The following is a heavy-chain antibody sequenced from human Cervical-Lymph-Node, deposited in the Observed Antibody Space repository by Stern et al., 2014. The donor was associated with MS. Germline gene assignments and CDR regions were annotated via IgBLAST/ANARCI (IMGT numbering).Heavy chain of an antibody. CDR3: ARSPRYCTSTNC. CDR1: GYTFTSSS. D-gene: IGHD2-2*01. CDR2: INTNTGNP. J-gene: IGHJ4*02. V-gene: IGHV7-4-1*02. Sequence: VQLVQSGSELKKPGASVKISCKASGYTFTSSSMNWVRQAPGQGLEWMGWINTNTGNPTYAQGFTGRFVFSLDTSVNTTYLQISSLKAEDTAMYYCARSPRYCTSTNCWGQGTLVTVSS.